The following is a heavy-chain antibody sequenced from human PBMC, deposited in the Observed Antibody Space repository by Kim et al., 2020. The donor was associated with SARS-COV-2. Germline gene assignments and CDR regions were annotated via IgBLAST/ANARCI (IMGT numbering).Heavy chain of an antibody. V-gene: IGHV4-34*01. CDR2: INHSGST. D-gene: IGHD2-2*01. J-gene: IGHJ5*02. CDR1: GGSFSGYY. Sequence: SETLSLTCAVYGGSFSGYYWSWIRQPPGKGMEWIGEINHSGSTNYNPSLKSRVTISVDTSKNQFSLKLSSMTAADTAVYYCARGQIVVVPAARVNWFDPWGQGTLVTVSS. CDR3: ARGQIVVVPAARVNWFDP.